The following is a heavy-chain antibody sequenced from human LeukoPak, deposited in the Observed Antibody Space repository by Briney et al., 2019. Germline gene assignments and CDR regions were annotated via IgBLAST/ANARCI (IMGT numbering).Heavy chain of an antibody. D-gene: IGHD6-6*01. CDR1: GYTFTGYY. Sequence: ASVKVSCKASGYTFTGYYMHWVRQAPGQGLEWMGWINPNSGGTNYAQKFQGRVTMTRDTSISTAYMELSGLRSDDTAAYYCARVFARDAFDIWGQGTMVTVSS. CDR3: ARVFARDAFDI. V-gene: IGHV1-2*02. CDR2: INPNSGGT. J-gene: IGHJ3*02.